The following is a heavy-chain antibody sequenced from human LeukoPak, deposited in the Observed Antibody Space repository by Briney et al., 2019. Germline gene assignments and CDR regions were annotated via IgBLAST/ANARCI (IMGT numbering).Heavy chain of an antibody. CDR1: GFTLSSYT. D-gene: IGHD6-19*01. V-gene: IGHV3-21*03. J-gene: IGHJ6*03. CDR2: IFHSRNHI. Sequence: PGGSLRLSRTASGFTLSSYTMNWVPHTPGKGLEWVASIFHSRNHINYVHSVKSRFTASRDKAAFPLFLHICSPRDQDSGIYYCARPSAVAGSPYRYAYRVVWGKGTTVTVSS. CDR3: ARPSAVAGSPYRYAYRVV.